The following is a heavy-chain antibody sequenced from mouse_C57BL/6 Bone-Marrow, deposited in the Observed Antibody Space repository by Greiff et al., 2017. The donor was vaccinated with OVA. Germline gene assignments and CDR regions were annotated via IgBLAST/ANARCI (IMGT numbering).Heavy chain of an antibody. CDR2: IYPRSGNT. CDR3: ARERWDYAFDY. CDR1: GYTFTSYG. J-gene: IGHJ2*01. V-gene: IGHV1-81*01. D-gene: IGHD2-4*01. Sequence: QVQLKQSGAELVRPGASVKLSCKASGYTFTSYGISWVKQRTGQGLEWIGEIYPRSGNTYYNEKFKGKATLTADKSSSTAYMELRSLTSEDSAVYFYARERWDYAFDYWGQGTTLTVSA.